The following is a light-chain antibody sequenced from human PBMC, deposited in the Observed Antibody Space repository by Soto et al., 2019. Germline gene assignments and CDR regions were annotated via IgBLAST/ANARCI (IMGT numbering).Light chain of an antibody. CDR1: SSNIGAGYD. CDR3: LSYDSSLSGVV. Sequence: QSVLTQPPSVSGAPGQRVTISCTGSSSNIGAGYDVHWYQQLPGTAPKLLIYGNSNRPSGVPDRFSGSKSGTSASVAITGLQAEDEADYYCLSYDSSLSGVVFGGGTKLTVL. V-gene: IGLV1-40*01. CDR2: GNS. J-gene: IGLJ3*02.